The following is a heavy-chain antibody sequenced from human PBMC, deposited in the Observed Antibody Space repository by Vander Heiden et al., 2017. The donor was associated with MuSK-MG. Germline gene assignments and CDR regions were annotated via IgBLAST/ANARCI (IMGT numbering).Heavy chain of an antibody. Sequence: QLVQSPAHVHHPAPTVTIGCRVSGYTVSDYYLHRVRQAPGKGHEWMGLVETEDGKTTHAEHFKGQVTMAADTSKDTAYRELGSQPSGETAVYCCATWGGELWFVHWGQGTLVSISS. J-gene: IGHJ5*02. D-gene: IGHD1-7*01. CDR2: VETEDGKT. CDR1: GYTVSDYY. CDR3: ATWGGELWFVH. V-gene: IGHV1-69-2*01.